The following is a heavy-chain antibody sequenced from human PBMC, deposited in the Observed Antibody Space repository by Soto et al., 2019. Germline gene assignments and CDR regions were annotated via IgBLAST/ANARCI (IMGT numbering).Heavy chain of an antibody. CDR3: AKDGLGFGELPYSDY. CDR2: ISGSGGST. J-gene: IGHJ4*02. D-gene: IGHD3-10*01. V-gene: IGHV3-23*01. Sequence: EVQLLEYGGGLVQPGGSLRLSCAASGFTFSSYAMSWVRQAPGKGLEWVSAISGSGGSTYYADSVKGRFTISRDNSKNTLYLQMNSLRAEDTAVYYCAKDGLGFGELPYSDYWGQGTLVTVCS. CDR1: GFTFSSYA.